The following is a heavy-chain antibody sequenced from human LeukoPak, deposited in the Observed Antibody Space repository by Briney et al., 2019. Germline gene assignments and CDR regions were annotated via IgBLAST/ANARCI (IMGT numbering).Heavy chain of an antibody. CDR3: TTSMDGDFDD. Sequence: ASVKLSCNASRYTFTGYYMHWVPQAPRQGLECMRWIHPKSGGINYAQKFQRRVTMTRDPSISTAYMELSRLRSYDTAVYYYTTSMDGDFDDWGQGSLVVVSS. V-gene: IGHV1-2*02. D-gene: IGHD3-3*02. CDR2: IHPKSGGI. J-gene: IGHJ4*02. CDR1: RYTFTGYY.